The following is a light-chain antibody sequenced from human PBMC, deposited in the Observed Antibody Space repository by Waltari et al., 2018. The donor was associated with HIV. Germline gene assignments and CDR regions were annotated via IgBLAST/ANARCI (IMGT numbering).Light chain of an antibody. V-gene: IGKV3D-11*01. CDR1: QGIGNY. J-gene: IGKJ2*01. CDR2: DVT. Sequence: ELALTPSPVTLSFSLGYRATLSCRASQGIGNYLAWYQQKPGQAPRLLIYDVTNRATGIPARFSGSGSGTDFTLTISSLEPEDFAAYFCQHRSGGQVTFGQGTKLEIK. CDR3: QHRSGGQVT.